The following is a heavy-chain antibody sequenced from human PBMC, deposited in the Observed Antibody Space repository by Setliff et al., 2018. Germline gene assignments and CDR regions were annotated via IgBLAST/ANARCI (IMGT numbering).Heavy chain of an antibody. CDR3: VAGRMWLPVGDY. J-gene: IGHJ4*02. CDR2: ISGNSYYI. D-gene: IGHD6-19*01. V-gene: IGHV3-21*01. CDR1: GFNFNTHT. Sequence: GGSLRLSCAAFGFNFNTHTLSWVRQAPGKGLEWVSAISGNSYYISYVDSVKGRFTVSRDNDRNSVSLQMNSLRAEDTGVYYCVAGRMWLPVGDYWGQGALVTVSS.